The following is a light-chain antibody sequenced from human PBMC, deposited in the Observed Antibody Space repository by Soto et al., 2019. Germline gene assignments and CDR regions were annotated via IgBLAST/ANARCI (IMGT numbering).Light chain of an antibody. Sequence: SVLAPPASASGFPGLSLATSCSGGSTDVNGYDYVSWYQQHPGQAPQLIIYDVYNRPSGVSHRFSGSKSGDAASLTISGLQAEDDADYYCTSYTSSTPFYVFGTGTKVTVL. J-gene: IGLJ1*01. V-gene: IGLV2-14*03. CDR1: STDVNGYDY. CDR2: DVY. CDR3: TSYTSSTPFYV.